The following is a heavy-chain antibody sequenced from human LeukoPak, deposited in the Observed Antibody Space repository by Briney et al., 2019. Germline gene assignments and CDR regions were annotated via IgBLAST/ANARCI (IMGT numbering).Heavy chain of an antibody. J-gene: IGHJ4*02. CDR2: IYYSGST. CDR3: ARFRSSSGWIDY. V-gene: IGHV4-39*07. CDR1: GGSISSSSYY. Sequence: PSETLSLTCTVSGGSISSSSYYWGWIRQPPGKGLEWIGSIYYSGSTYYNPSLKSRVTISVDTSKNQFSLKLSSVTAADTAVYYCARFRSSSGWIDYWGQGTLVTVSS. D-gene: IGHD6-19*01.